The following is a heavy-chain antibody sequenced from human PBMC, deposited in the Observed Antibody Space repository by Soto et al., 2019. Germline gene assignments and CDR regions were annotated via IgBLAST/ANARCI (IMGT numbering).Heavy chain of an antibody. D-gene: IGHD6-19*01. V-gene: IGHV3-30*03. J-gene: IGHJ4*02. CDR1: GFTFSDYA. CDR3: GAAVANY. Sequence: VQLVESGGGVVQPGRSLRLSCAASGFTFSDYAMHWVRQAPGKGLEWVAVVSHDGRNTHYADSVKGRFTISRDSFGXXXXXXXXXXXXXXXXXXXGGAAVANYWGQGALVTVSS. CDR2: VSHDGRNT.